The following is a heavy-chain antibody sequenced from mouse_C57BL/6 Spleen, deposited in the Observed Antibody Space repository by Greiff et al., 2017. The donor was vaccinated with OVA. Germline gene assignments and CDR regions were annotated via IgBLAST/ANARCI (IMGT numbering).Heavy chain of an antibody. CDR1: GYAFSSSW. V-gene: IGHV1-64*01. CDR2: IHPNSGST. D-gene: IGHD1-1*01. J-gene: IGHJ4*01. Sequence: QVQLQQSGPELVKPGASVKISCKASGYAFSSSWMNWVKQRPGKGLEWIGMIHPNSGSTNYNEKFKSKATLTVDKSSSTAYMQLSSLTSEDSAVYYCARAVDYAMDYWGQGTSVTVSS. CDR3: ARAVDYAMDY.